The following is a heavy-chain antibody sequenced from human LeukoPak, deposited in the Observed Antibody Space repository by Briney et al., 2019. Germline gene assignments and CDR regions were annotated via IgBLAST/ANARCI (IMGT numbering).Heavy chain of an antibody. CDR2: INHSGST. D-gene: IGHD1-26*01. V-gene: IGHV4-34*01. CDR1: GGSFSGNY. CDR3: ARELLGVLDY. Sequence: SETLSLTCAVYGGSFSGNYWSWIRQPPGKGLEWIGEINHSGSTNYNPSLKSRATISVDTSKNQFSLQLSSVTAADTAVYYCARELLGVLDYWGEGTLVTVSS. J-gene: IGHJ4*02.